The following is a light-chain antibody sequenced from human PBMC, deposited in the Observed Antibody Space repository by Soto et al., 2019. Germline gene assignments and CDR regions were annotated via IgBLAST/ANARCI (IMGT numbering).Light chain of an antibody. CDR3: MQRSQFRFT. J-gene: IGKJ3*01. V-gene: IGKV2-24*01. CDR1: QSLVHSDGHTY. CDR2: KIS. Sequence: EIVMTQTPLSSPVTLGQPASISCRSSQSLVHSDGHTYLSWLQQRPGQPPRVLIYKISNRFSGVPDRLSGSGAGTDFTVKISRVEAEDVGVDYSMQRSQFRFTFGPGTKVDV.